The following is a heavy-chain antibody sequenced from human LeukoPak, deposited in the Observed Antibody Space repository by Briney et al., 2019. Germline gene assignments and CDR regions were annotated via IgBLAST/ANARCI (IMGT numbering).Heavy chain of an antibody. V-gene: IGHV1-8*01. CDR1: GYTLTSYD. CDR3: ARGRGAYCGGDCSYFDY. D-gene: IGHD2-21*02. Sequence: ASVKVSCKASGYTLTSYDINWVRQATGQGLEWMGWMNPNSGNTGYAQKFQGRVTMTRNTSISTAYMELSSLRSEDTAVYYCARGRGAYCGGDCSYFDYWGQGTLVTVSS. CDR2: MNPNSGNT. J-gene: IGHJ4*02.